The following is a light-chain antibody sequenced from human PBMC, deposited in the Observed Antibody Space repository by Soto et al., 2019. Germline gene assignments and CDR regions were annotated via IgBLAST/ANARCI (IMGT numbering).Light chain of an antibody. CDR1: QSIRST. J-gene: IGKJ1*01. V-gene: IGKV3-15*01. Sequence: ETVMTQSPATLSVSPGERATLSCRASQSIRSTLAWFQQKPGQAPRLLIYDASKRATGIPARFSGSGSGTEFILTISSLQSEDFAVYYCQQYNNWPRTFGQGTKVDIK. CDR3: QQYNNWPRT. CDR2: DAS.